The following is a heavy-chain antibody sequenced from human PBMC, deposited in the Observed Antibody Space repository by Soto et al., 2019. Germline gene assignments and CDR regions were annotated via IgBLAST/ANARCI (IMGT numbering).Heavy chain of an antibody. V-gene: IGHV4-34*01. J-gene: IGHJ4*02. Sequence: SETLSLTCAVYGGSFSGYYWIWIRQPPGKGLEWIGEINHSGSTNYNPSLKSRVTISVDTSKNQFSLKLSSVTAADTAVYYCARSTGGYSYGRFDYWGQGTLVTVSS. CDR3: ARSTGGYSYGRFDY. CDR1: GGSFSGYY. D-gene: IGHD5-18*01. CDR2: INHSGST.